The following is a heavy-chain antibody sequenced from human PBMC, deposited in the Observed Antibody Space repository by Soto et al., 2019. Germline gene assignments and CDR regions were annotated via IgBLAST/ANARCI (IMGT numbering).Heavy chain of an antibody. CDR1: GFTFSSYS. J-gene: IGHJ6*02. Sequence: PGGSLRLSCAASGFTFSSYSMNWVRQAPGKGLEWVSSISSSSSYIYYADSVKGRFTISRDNAKNSLYLQMNSLRAEDTAVYYCARDGVPWGVCGGDCYNYYYGRDVGGQGTRVTVSS. D-gene: IGHD2-21*02. CDR2: ISSSSSYI. V-gene: IGHV3-21*01. CDR3: ARDGVPWGVCGGDCYNYYYGRDV.